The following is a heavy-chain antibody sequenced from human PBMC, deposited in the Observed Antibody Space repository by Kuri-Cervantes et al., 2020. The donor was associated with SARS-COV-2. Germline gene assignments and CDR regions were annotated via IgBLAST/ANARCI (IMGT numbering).Heavy chain of an antibody. Sequence: KVSCKGSGYSFTSYWIGWVRQMPGKGLEWMGIIYPGDCDTRYTPSFQGKVTISADKSISTAYLQWSSLKASDTAMYYCARRGSNSPCVDYWGQGTLVTVSS. CDR2: IYPGDCDT. D-gene: IGHD1-26*01. J-gene: IGHJ4*02. CDR1: GYSFTSYW. CDR3: ARRGSNSPCVDY. V-gene: IGHV5-51*01.